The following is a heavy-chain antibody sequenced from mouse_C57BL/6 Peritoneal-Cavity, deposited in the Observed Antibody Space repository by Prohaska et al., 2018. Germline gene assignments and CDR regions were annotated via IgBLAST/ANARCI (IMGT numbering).Heavy chain of an antibody. D-gene: IGHD2-1*01. V-gene: IGHV1-69*01. CDR2: IDPSDSYT. J-gene: IGHJ1*03. CDR3: ARGCYYGNPYWYFDV. CDR1: GYTFTSYW. Sequence: QVQLQQPGAELVMPGASVKLSCKASGYTFTSYWMHWVKQRPGQGLEWIGEIDPSDSYTNYNQKFKGKATLTVDKSSSTAYMQLSSLTSEDSAVYYCARGCYYGNPYWYFDVWGTGTTVTVSS.